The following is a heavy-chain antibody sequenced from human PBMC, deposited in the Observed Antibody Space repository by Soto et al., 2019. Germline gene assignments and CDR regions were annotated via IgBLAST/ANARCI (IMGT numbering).Heavy chain of an antibody. D-gene: IGHD5-12*01. V-gene: IGHV3-66*04. J-gene: IGHJ4*02. Sequence: GGSLRLSCAASGFTVSDSYMTWVRQAPGKGLEWVSIIYSDGTTYYAGSVRARFTISRDNSNNSIYLQMSDLRVEDTATYYCARHSEGSTMAYAYWGQGTLVTVSS. CDR1: GFTVSDSY. CDR2: IYSDGTT. CDR3: ARHSEGSTMAYAY.